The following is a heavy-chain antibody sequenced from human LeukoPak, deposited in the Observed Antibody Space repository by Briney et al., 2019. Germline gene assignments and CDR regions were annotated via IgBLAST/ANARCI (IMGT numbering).Heavy chain of an antibody. CDR2: IYYSGST. CDR1: GYSISSSNW. CDR3: ARGGVVRGVIMTQRLYYFDY. V-gene: IGHV4-28*03. J-gene: IGHJ4*02. Sequence: SETLSLTCAVSGYSISSSNWWGWIRQPPGKGLEWIGYIYYSGSTNYNPSLKSRVTMSVDTSKNQFSLKLSSVTAADTAVYYCARGGVVRGVIMTQRLYYFDYWGQGTLVTVSS. D-gene: IGHD3-10*01.